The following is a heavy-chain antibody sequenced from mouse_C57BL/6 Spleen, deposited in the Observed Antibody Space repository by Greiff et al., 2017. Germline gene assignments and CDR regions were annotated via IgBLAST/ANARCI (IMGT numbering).Heavy chain of an antibody. Sequence: EVKLMESGPGMVKPSQSLSLTCTVTGYSITSGYDWHWIRHFPGNKLEWMGYISYSGITNYNPSLKSRISITHDTSKNHFFLKLNSVTTEDTATYYCARTLYYGNYERYFDVWGTGTTVTVSS. J-gene: IGHJ1*03. CDR1: GYSITSGYD. D-gene: IGHD2-1*01. CDR2: ISYSGIT. V-gene: IGHV3-1*01. CDR3: ARTLYYGNYERYFDV.